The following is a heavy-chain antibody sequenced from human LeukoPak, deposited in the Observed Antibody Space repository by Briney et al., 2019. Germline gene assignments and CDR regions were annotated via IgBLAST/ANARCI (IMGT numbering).Heavy chain of an antibody. D-gene: IGHD2-15*01. V-gene: IGHV1-8*01. J-gene: IGHJ1*01. CDR1: GYTFTSYD. Sequence: ASVKVSSKASGYTFTSYDIKWVRQATGQGGGWRGWMNPTIGNTVYAQTFQRSLTMTRNTSLRTAYMELSTLRSEDTAVYYCARGHSYCSGRTCYSEYFQHWGQGTLVTVSS. CDR3: ARGHSYCSGRTCYSEYFQH. CDR2: MNPTIGNT.